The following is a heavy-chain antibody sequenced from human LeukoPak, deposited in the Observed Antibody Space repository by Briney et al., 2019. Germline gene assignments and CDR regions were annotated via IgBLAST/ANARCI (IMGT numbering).Heavy chain of an antibody. Sequence: PSETQSLTCTVSGGSISSSSYYWGWIRQPPGKGLEWIGSIYYSGSTYYNPSLKSRVTISVDTSKNQFSLKLSSVTAADTAVYYCARRGNRYSGSCLDYWGQGTLVTVSS. D-gene: IGHD1-26*01. J-gene: IGHJ4*02. CDR2: IYYSGST. CDR3: ARRGNRYSGSCLDY. CDR1: GGSISSSSYY. V-gene: IGHV4-39*07.